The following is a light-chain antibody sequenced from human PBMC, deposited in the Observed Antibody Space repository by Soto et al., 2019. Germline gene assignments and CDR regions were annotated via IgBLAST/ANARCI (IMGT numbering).Light chain of an antibody. CDR3: QQYDTFPRT. V-gene: IGKV3-20*01. J-gene: IGKJ1*01. Sequence: EIVLTQSPGTLSLSPGDKATLSCRASQSLSSDYLAWYQHKPGQAPRLLIYGASRRATDIPRRFSGSGSGTDFALTITRLEPADFAVYFCQQYDTFPRTFGQGTKVEIQ. CDR2: GAS. CDR1: QSLSSDY.